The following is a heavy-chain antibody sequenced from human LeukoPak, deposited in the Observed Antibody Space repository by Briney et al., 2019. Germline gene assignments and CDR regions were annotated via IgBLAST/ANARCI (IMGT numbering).Heavy chain of an antibody. D-gene: IGHD3-3*01. Sequence: GGSLRLSCAASGFTFSSCSMNWVRQAPGKGLEWVSSISSSSSYIYYADSVKGRFTISRDNAKNSLYLQMNSLRAEDTAVYYCARNYDFWSGYFDWYFDLWGRGTLVTVSS. V-gene: IGHV3-21*01. J-gene: IGHJ2*01. CDR2: ISSSSSYI. CDR1: GFTFSSCS. CDR3: ARNYDFWSGYFDWYFDL.